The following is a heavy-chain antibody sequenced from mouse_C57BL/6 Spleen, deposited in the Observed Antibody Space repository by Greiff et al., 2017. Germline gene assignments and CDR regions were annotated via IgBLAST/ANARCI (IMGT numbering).Heavy chain of an antibody. V-gene: IGHV1-52*01. CDR3: ARGSRFAY. Sequence: QVQLQQPGAELVRPGSSVKLSCKASGYTFTSYWMHWVKQRPIQGLEWIGNIDPSDSETHYNQKFKDKATLPVDKSSSTAYMQLSSLASEGAAVYYCARGSRFAYWGQGTMVTVSA. CDR1: GYTFTSYW. CDR2: IDPSDSET. J-gene: IGHJ3*01.